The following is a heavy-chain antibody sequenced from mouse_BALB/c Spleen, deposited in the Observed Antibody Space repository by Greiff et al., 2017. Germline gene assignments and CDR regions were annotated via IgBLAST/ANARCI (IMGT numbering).Heavy chain of an antibody. CDR1: GYTFTSYV. V-gene: IGHV1-14*01. CDR3: ASVYYYGSSHIPSYGMDY. J-gene: IGHJ4*01. D-gene: IGHD1-1*01. Sequence: EVQVVESGPELVKPGASVKMSCKASGYTFTSYVMHWVKQKPGQGLEWIGYINPYNDGTKYNEKFKGKATLTSDKSSSTAYMELSSLTSEDSAVYYCASVYYYGSSHIPSYGMDYWGQGTSVTVSS. CDR2: INPYNDGT.